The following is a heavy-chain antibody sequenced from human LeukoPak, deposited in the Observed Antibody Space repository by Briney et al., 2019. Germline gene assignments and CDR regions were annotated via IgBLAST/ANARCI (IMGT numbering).Heavy chain of an antibody. V-gene: IGHV3-23*01. D-gene: IGHD2-2*01. CDR1: GFIFSSYV. Sequence: PGGSLRLSCAASGFIFSSYVMSWVRQAPGKGLEWVSSISGAGGTTYYADSVKGRFTISRDNSKNTLYLQMNSLRAEDTAVYYCAKEDIVVVPAAIPPFDGIWGQGTMVTVSS. CDR2: ISGAGGTT. J-gene: IGHJ3*02. CDR3: AKEDIVVVPAAIPPFDGI.